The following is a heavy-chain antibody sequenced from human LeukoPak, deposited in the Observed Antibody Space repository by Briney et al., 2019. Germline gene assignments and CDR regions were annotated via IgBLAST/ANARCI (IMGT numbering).Heavy chain of an antibody. CDR1: GYTFTGYY. V-gene: IGHV1-2*02. Sequence: ASVKVSCKASGYTFTGYYMHWVRQAPGQGLEWMGWINPNSGGTNYAQKFQGRVTMTRDTSISTAYMELSRLRSDDTAVYYCASSRTPRPYYYYYMDVWGKGTTVTVSS. CDR3: ASSRTPRPYYYYYMDV. J-gene: IGHJ6*03. CDR2: INPNSGGT.